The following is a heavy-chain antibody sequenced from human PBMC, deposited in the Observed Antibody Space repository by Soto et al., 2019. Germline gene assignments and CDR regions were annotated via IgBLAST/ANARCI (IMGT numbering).Heavy chain of an antibody. CDR1: GYTFTSYD. J-gene: IGHJ4*02. D-gene: IGHD2-15*01. CDR3: AATPYVTQAPLDY. CDR2: MNPNSGNT. Sequence: ASVKVSCKASGYTFTSYDINWVRQATGQGLEWMGWMNPNSGNTGYAQKFQGRVTMTRNTSIRTAYMELSSLRSEDTAVYYCAATPYVTQAPLDYWGQGTLVTVSS. V-gene: IGHV1-8*01.